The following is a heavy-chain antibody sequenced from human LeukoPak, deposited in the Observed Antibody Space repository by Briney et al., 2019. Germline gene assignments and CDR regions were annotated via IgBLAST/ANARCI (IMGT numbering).Heavy chain of an antibody. J-gene: IGHJ4*02. V-gene: IGHV3-23*01. CDR2: ISGSGGST. D-gene: IGHD5-12*01. Sequence: GGSLRLSCAASGFTFSSYGMSWVRQAPGKGLEWVSAISGSGGSTYYADSVKGRFTISRDNSKNTLYLQMNSLRAEDTAVYYCAKFAGYSGYRLGAWEGFDYWGQGTLVTVSS. CDR3: AKFAGYSGYRLGAWEGFDY. CDR1: GFTFSSYG.